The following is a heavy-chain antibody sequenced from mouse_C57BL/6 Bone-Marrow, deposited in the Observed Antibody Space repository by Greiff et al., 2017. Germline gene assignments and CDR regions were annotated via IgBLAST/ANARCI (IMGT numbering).Heavy chain of an antibody. CDR1: GYTFTDHT. V-gene: IGHV1-78*01. D-gene: IGHD5-5*01. J-gene: IGHJ2*01. Sequence: QVQLQQSDAELVKPGASVKISCKVSGYTFTDHTIHWMKQRPEQGLEWIGYIYPRDGSTKYNEKFKGKATLTADTSSNTAYMQLSSLTTEDSAIYYCARALYLFDYWGQGTTLTVSS. CDR2: IYPRDGST. CDR3: ARALYLFDY.